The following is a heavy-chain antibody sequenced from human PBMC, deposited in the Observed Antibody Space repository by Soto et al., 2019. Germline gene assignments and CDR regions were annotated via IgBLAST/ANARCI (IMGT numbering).Heavy chain of an antibody. J-gene: IGHJ3*02. V-gene: IGHV3-23*01. Sequence: PGGSLRLSCAASGFTFNTYAMIWVRQAPGKGLEWVSIISDSGRSTYNADSVKGRFAISRDNSKNMLYPQMNSLRGEDTAVYFCAKGRPSGGYYYVEAFDIWGQGSMVTVSS. D-gene: IGHD3-16*01. CDR3: AKGRPSGGYYYVEAFDI. CDR2: ISDSGRST. CDR1: GFTFNTYA.